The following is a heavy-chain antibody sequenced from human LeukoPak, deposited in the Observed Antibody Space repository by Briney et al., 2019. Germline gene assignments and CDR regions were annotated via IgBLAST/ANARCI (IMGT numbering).Heavy chain of an antibody. Sequence: GGSLRLSCAASGFTFSSYRMHWVRQAPGKGLDWVAYIRNDASNTYYADSVKGRFSISRDNSKNTVHLQMNSLIPEDTAVYYCAKRAGSAWSAGAWGQGTLVTVSS. CDR1: GFTFSSYR. CDR3: AKRAGSAWSAGA. V-gene: IGHV3-30*02. D-gene: IGHD3-10*01. J-gene: IGHJ5*02. CDR2: IRNDASNT.